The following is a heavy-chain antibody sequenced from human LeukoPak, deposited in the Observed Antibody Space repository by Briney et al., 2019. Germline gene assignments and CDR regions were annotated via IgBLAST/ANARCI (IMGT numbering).Heavy chain of an antibody. CDR1: GFTVSSNY. Sequence: GGSLRLSCAASGFTVSSNYMSWVRQAPGKGLEWVSVIYSGGSTYYADSVKGRFTISRHNSKNTLYLQKNSLRAEDTAVYYCARAGDSDIDYWGQGTLVTVSS. D-gene: IGHD3-16*01. J-gene: IGHJ4*02. CDR2: IYSGGST. V-gene: IGHV3-53*04. CDR3: ARAGDSDIDY.